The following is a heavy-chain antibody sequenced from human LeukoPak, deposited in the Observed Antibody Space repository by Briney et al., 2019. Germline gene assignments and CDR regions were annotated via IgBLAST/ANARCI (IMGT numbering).Heavy chain of an antibody. J-gene: IGHJ6*02. Sequence: SGTLSLTCAVSGDSISGSNWWSWVRQAPGKGLEWIGEVHHSGNTNYKSSLRSRVTISVDKSANQFSLKMSYVTATDTAIYYCARAAMYYDGTGYGHLDVWGQGTTVTVSS. CDR1: GDSISGSNW. CDR2: VHHSGNT. V-gene: IGHV4-4*02. CDR3: ARAAMYYDGTGYGHLDV. D-gene: IGHD3-22*01.